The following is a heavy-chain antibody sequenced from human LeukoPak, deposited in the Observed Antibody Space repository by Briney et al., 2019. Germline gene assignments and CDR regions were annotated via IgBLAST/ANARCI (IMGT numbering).Heavy chain of an antibody. V-gene: IGHV4-30-2*01. CDR2: IYHSGST. CDR3: AREGANVDTAMVS. Sequence: SETLSLTCTVSGGSISSGGYYWSWIRQPPGKGLEWIGYIYHSGSTYYNPSLKSRVTISVDRSENQFSLKLSSVTAADTAAYYCAREGANVDTAMVSWGQGTLVTVSS. D-gene: IGHD5-18*01. J-gene: IGHJ4*02. CDR1: GGSISSGGYY.